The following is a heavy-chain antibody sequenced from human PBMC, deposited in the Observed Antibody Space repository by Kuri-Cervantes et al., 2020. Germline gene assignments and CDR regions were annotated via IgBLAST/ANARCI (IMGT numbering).Heavy chain of an antibody. Sequence: SETLSLTCTVYGGSLSGYQWSWIRQSPGKGLEWIGETKQSGSTNYNPSLKSRVTISVDTSKNQFSLKLSSVTAADTAVYYCARKKWVQSGDVFDIWGQGTMVTVSS. CDR3: ARKKWVQSGDVFDI. D-gene: IGHD5-24*01. V-gene: IGHV4-34*01. J-gene: IGHJ3*02. CDR2: TKQSGST. CDR1: GGSLSGYQ.